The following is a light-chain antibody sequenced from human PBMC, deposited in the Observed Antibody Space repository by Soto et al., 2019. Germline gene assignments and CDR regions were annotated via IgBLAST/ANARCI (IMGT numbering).Light chain of an antibody. CDR2: EGS. CDR3: LSYTSANTRV. J-gene: IGLJ3*02. CDR1: SPNVGVYKL. V-gene: IGLV2-14*02. Sequence: QSALTQPASVSGSPGQSITISCTGTSPNVGVYKLVSWYQQHPGKAPKLIIYEGSKRPSGVSNRFSGSKSGNAASLTISGLQPEDEADYYCLSYTSANTRVFGGGTKVTVL.